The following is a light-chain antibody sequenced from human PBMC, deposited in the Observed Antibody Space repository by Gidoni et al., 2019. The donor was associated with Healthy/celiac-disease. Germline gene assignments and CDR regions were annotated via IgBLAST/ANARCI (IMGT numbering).Light chain of an antibody. V-gene: IGLV1-40*01. CDR2: GNS. J-gene: IGLJ3*02. Sequence: QSVLTQPPSVSGAPGQRVTISCTGSSSNIGAGYDVPWYQQLPGTAPKLLIYGNSKRPSGVPDRFSGSKSGTSASLAITGLQAEDEADYYCQSYDSSLSGLWVFGGGTKLTVL. CDR3: QSYDSSLSGLWV. CDR1: SSNIGAGYD.